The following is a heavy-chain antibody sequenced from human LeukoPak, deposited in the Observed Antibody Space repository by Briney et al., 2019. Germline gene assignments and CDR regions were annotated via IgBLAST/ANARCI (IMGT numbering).Heavy chain of an antibody. Sequence: GGSLRLSCAASGFTFSSYAMTWVRQAPGKGLEWVANIKQDGSEKYYVDSVKGRFTISRDNAKNSLYLQMNSLRAEDTAVYYCARVAGTIFSPDDAFDIWGQGTMVTVSS. CDR2: IKQDGSEK. V-gene: IGHV3-7*03. CDR1: GFTFSSYA. CDR3: ARVAGTIFSPDDAFDI. J-gene: IGHJ3*02. D-gene: IGHD1-7*01.